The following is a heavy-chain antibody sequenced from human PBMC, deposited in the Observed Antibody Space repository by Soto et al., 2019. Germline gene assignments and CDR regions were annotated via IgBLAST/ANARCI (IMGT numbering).Heavy chain of an antibody. D-gene: IGHD1-26*01. V-gene: IGHV3-7*04. CDR3: GRDLRDWDIGSYSYDY. J-gene: IGHJ4*02. CDR2: IKQDGGEK. Sequence: EVQLVESGGGLVQPGGSLRLSCAASGFTFSSYWMSWVRQAPGKGLEWVANIKQDGGEKNYVDSVKGRFTISRDNAKKSLYLQMNSLRAEDTAVYYCGRDLRDWDIGSYSYDYWGQGTLVTVSS. CDR1: GFTFSSYW.